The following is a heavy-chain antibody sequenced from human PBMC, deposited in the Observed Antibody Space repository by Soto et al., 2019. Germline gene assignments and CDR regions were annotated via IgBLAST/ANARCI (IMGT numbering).Heavy chain of an antibody. CDR1: GYTFTSYG. J-gene: IGHJ6*02. D-gene: IGHD5-18*01. V-gene: IGHV1-18*01. CDR3: ARDGVDTATGYYYGMDV. CDR2: ISAYNGNT. Sequence: QVQLVQSGAEVKKPGASVKVSCKASGYTFTSYGISWVRQAPGQGLEWMGWISAYNGNTNYAQKLQGRVTMTTDTSTGTAYMELRSLRSDDKAVYYCARDGVDTATGYYYGMDVWGQGTTVTVSS.